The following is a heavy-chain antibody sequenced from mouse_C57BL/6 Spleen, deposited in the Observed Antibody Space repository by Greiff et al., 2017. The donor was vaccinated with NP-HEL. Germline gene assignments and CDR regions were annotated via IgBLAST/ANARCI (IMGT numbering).Heavy chain of an antibody. CDR3: TGGYYVFDY. V-gene: IGHV1-15*01. Sequence: VQLQQSGAELVRPGASVTLSCKASGYTFTDYEMHWVKQTPVHGLEWIGAIDPETGGTAYNQKFKGKAILTADKSSSTAYMELRSLTSEDSAVYYCTGGYYVFDYWGQCTTLTVSS. D-gene: IGHD2-3*01. CDR1: GYTFTDYE. CDR2: IDPETGGT. J-gene: IGHJ2*01.